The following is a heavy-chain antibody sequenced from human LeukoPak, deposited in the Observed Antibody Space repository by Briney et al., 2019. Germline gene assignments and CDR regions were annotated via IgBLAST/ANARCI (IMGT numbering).Heavy chain of an antibody. V-gene: IGHV3-48*01. D-gene: IGHD1-1*01. J-gene: IGHJ4*02. CDR3: ARDHNYAFDN. CDR1: GFPFIKYS. Sequence: GGSLRLSCTASGFPFIKYSMNWVRRAPGKGLEWISYIGIDSGNTKYADSVRGRFTISADKAKNSLYLQMNSLRVEDTAVYCARDHNYAFDNWGQGTLVSVAS. CDR2: IGIDSGNT.